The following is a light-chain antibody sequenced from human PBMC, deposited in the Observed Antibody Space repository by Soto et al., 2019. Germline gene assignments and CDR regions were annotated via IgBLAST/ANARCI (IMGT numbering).Light chain of an antibody. CDR3: GAWDNSLNGFFV. Sequence: QAVVTQPPSASGTPGQRVTMSCSGSSSNIGNNGVNWYQHLPGTAPRLLIYSNNQRPSGVPDRFSGSKSGTSASLAISGLQSEDEADYYCGAWDNSLNGFFVFGTGTKVTVL. CDR2: SNN. J-gene: IGLJ1*01. CDR1: SSNIGNNG. V-gene: IGLV1-44*01.